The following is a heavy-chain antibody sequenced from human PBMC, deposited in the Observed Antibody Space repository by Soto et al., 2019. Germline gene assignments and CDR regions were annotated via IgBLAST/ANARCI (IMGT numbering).Heavy chain of an antibody. V-gene: IGHV4-4*02. CDR2: IYRTGST. CDR3: ASRDPGTSVDY. J-gene: IGHJ4*02. CDR1: GGSFTSNNW. D-gene: IGHD1-7*01. Sequence: SETLSLTCAVSGGSFTSNNWWTWVRQPPGQGLERIGEIYRTGSTNYNPSLKSRVTISLDKSENQFSLKVTSLTAADTAVYYCASRDPGTSVDYWGQGTLVTVSS.